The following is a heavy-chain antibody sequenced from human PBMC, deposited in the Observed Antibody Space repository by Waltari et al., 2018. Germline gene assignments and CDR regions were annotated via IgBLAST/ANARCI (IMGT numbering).Heavy chain of an antibody. Sequence: QVQLVQSGAEVKKPGASVKVSCKASGYTFTGYYMHWVRQAPGQGLEWRGRINPNSGGPNYAQKFQGRVTMTRDTSISTAYMELSRLRSDDTAVYYCAGYYYDSSGYPDWGQGTLVTVSS. D-gene: IGHD3-22*01. V-gene: IGHV1-2*06. J-gene: IGHJ4*02. CDR1: GYTFTGYY. CDR3: AGYYYDSSGYPD. CDR2: INPNSGGP.